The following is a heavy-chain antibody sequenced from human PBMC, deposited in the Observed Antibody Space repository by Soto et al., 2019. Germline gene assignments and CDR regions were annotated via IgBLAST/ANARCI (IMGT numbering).Heavy chain of an antibody. CDR3: AKDQGIAASHGID. V-gene: IGHV3-30*18. Sequence: QVQLVESGGGVVQPGRSLRLSCAASGFTFNNYGMHWVRQAPGKGLEWVATISNDGSDKYYADSVKGRLTIPRDNSKNTAYLQMNSLRAEETAVYYCAKDQGIAASHGIDWGQGTMVTVSS. CDR2: ISNDGSDK. D-gene: IGHD6-13*01. J-gene: IGHJ3*01. CDR1: GFTFNNYG.